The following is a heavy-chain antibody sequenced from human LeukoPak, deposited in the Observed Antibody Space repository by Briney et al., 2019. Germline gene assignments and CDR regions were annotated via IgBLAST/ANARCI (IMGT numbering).Heavy chain of an antibody. D-gene: IGHD4-23*01. CDR2: ISSNGDKT. CDR3: ARDQGDYGGTDYYYGMDV. J-gene: IGHJ6*02. CDR1: GFSFSSYA. V-gene: IGHV3-64*01. Sequence: GGSLRLSCTVSGFSFSSYAVYWVRQAPGKGLEYVSAISSNGDKTHYANSVKGRFTISRHNSKNTVFLEMKSLRAEDTAVYYCARDQGDYGGTDYYYGMDVWGQGTTVIVSS.